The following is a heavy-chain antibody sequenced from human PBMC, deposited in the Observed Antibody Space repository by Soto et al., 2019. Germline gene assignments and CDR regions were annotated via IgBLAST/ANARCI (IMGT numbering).Heavy chain of an antibody. CDR1: GGSISSYY. CDR2: IYYSGST. D-gene: IGHD2-21*02. J-gene: IGHJ4*02. Sequence: PSETLSLTCTVSGGSISSYYWSWIRQPPGKGLEWIGYIYYSGSTNYNPSLKSRVTISVDTSKNQFSLKLSSVTAADTAVYYCARQRYCGGDCSDFDYWGQGTLVTVS. V-gene: IGHV4-59*01. CDR3: ARQRYCGGDCSDFDY.